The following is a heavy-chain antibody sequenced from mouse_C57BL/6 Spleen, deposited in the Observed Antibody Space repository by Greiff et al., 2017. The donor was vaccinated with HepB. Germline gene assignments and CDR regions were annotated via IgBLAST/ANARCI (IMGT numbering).Heavy chain of an antibody. J-gene: IGHJ1*03. Sequence: QVQLQQPGAELVRPGSSVKLSCKASGYTFTSYWMHWVKQRPIQGLEWIGNIDPSDSETHYNQKFKDKSTLAIDKSSSTAYMQLSSLTSEDSAVYYCARTGTDIDVWGTGTTVTVSS. V-gene: IGHV1-52*01. CDR1: GYTFTSYW. CDR2: IDPSDSET. D-gene: IGHD4-1*01. CDR3: ARTGTDIDV.